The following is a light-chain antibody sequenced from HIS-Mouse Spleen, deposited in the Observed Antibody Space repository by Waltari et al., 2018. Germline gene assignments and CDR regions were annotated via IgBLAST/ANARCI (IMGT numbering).Light chain of an antibody. J-gene: IGKJ3*01. V-gene: IGKV1-8*01. Sequence: AIRMTQSPSSFSASTGDRVTTTCRASQGISSYLAWYQQKPGKAPKLLIYAASTLQSGVPSRFSGSGSTTDFPLTISCLQSEDFATYYFQQYYSYPLTFGPGTKVDIK. CDR1: QGISSY. CDR3: QQYYSYPLT. CDR2: AAS.